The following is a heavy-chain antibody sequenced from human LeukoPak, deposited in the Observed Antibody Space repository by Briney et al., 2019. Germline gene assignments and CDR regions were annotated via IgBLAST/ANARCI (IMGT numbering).Heavy chain of an antibody. D-gene: IGHD1-26*01. J-gene: IGHJ4*02. CDR1: GFTYSDYA. CDR2: ITPTTDNI. V-gene: IGHV3-21*01. CDR3: ARLGGPRPGTYSFDF. Sequence: GGSLRLSCAASGFTYSDYAMEWVRQTPGKGLEWVSSITPTTDNIYYTPSVEGRFTISRDNAKHSLYLQMNNLRADDTAVYYCARLGGPRPGTYSFDFWGQGVQVTVSS.